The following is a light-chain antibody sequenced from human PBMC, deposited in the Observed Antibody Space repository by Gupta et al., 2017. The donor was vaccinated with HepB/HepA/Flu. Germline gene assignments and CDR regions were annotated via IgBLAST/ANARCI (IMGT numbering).Light chain of an antibody. CDR1: KLGDKY. Sequence: SYEVTQPPSVSVSPGQTASITCSGDKLGDKYSFWYQQKPGQSPILVIYQNTKRPSGIPERFSGSNSGNTATLTISGTQAMDEADYYCQTWDSSTVAFGGGTKLTVL. J-gene: IGLJ3*02. CDR2: QNT. CDR3: QTWDSSTVA. V-gene: IGLV3-1*01.